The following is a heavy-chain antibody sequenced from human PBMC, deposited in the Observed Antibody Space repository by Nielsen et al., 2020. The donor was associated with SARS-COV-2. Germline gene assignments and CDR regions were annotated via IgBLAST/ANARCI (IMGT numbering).Heavy chain of an antibody. CDR1: GFTFSSYA. CDR3: ARRLNPGCEFDY. CDR2: IYYSGST. D-gene: IGHD1-14*01. V-gene: IGHV4-39*01. Sequence: GSLRLSCAASGFTFSSYAMSWVRQAPGKGLEWIGSIYYSGSTYYNPSLKSRVTISVDTSKNQFSLKLSSVTAADTAVYYCARRLNPGCEFDYWGQGTLVTVSS. J-gene: IGHJ4*02.